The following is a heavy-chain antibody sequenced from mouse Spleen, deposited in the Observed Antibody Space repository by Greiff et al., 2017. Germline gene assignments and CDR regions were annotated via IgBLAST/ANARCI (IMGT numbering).Heavy chain of an antibody. CDR1: GYTFTSYW. V-gene: IGHV1-87*01. Sequence: QVQLKQSGAELARPGASVKLSCKASGYTFTSYWMQWVKQRPGQGLEWIGAIYPGDGDTRYTQKFKGKATLTADKSSSTAYMQLSSLASEDSAVYYCARLGRYDGHYYAMDYWGQGTSVTVSS. CDR3: ARLGRYDGHYYAMDY. D-gene: IGHD2-14*01. CDR2: IYPGDGDT. J-gene: IGHJ4*01.